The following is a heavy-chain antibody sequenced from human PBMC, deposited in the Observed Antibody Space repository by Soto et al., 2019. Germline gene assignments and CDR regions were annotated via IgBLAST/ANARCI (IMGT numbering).Heavy chain of an antibody. Sequence: SETLSLTCSVSGGSVSSGSYYWSWIRQPPGKGLEWIRYVYYSGSTNYNPSLKSRVTISVDTSKNQFSLKLSSVTAADAAVYYCARDRYDFWSGPGSIFDYWGQGTLVTVSS. J-gene: IGHJ4*02. CDR2: VYYSGST. CDR3: ARDRYDFWSGPGSIFDY. CDR1: GGSVSSGSYY. V-gene: IGHV4-61*01. D-gene: IGHD3-3*01.